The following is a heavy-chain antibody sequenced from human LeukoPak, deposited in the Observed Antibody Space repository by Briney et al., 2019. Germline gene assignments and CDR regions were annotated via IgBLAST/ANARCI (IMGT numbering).Heavy chain of an antibody. Sequence: GGSLRLSCAASGFTVSSNYMSWVRQAPGKGLEWVSVIYSGGTTYYADSVKGRFTISRDNSKNTLYLQMNSLRAEDTAVYYCAMDSSWLPLKFDYWGQGTLVTVST. V-gene: IGHV3-66*01. CDR2: IYSGGTT. J-gene: IGHJ4*02. CDR1: GFTVSSNY. D-gene: IGHD5-24*01. CDR3: AMDSSWLPLKFDY.